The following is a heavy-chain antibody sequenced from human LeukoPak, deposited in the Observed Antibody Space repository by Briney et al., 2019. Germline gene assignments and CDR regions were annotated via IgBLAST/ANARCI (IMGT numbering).Heavy chain of an antibody. CDR3: ARQGPYGDYSH. J-gene: IGHJ4*02. CDR2: ISSSSYI. Sequence: NTGGSLRLSGAASGFTFSSYIMNWVRQAPGKGLEWVSSISSSSYILYADSVKGRFTISRDNAKNSLFLQINSLRAEDTAVYYCARQGPYGDYSHWGQGTMVTVSS. V-gene: IGHV3-21*01. CDR1: GFTFSSYI. D-gene: IGHD4-17*01.